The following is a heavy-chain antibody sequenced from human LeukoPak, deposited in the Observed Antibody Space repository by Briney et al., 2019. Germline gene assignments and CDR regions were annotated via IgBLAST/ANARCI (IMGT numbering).Heavy chain of an antibody. Sequence: GESLKISCKGSGFSFTTYWIGWVRQIPGKGMEGMGIIYPGDSDTKYSPSFQGQVTISADKSISTSYRQWGSLKASDTAMYYCARADSSGWSHDGFDIWGQGTMVTVSS. CDR2: IYPGDSDT. CDR1: GFSFTTYW. CDR3: ARADSSGWSHDGFDI. D-gene: IGHD6-19*01. J-gene: IGHJ3*02. V-gene: IGHV5-51*01.